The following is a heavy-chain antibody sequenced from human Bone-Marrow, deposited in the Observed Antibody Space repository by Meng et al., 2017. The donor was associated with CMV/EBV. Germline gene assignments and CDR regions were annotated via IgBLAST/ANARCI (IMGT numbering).Heavy chain of an antibody. V-gene: IGHV3-20*04. J-gene: IGHJ6*02. CDR1: GFTFDDYG. Sequence: GESLKISCAASGFTFDDYGMSWVRQAPGKGLEWVSGINWNGGSTGYADSVKGRFTISRDNSKNTLYLQMNSLRAEDTAVYYCARVVGYCGGDCYPLGMAVWGQGPTVTVYS. CDR2: INWNGGST. CDR3: ARVVGYCGGDCYPLGMAV. D-gene: IGHD2-21*01.